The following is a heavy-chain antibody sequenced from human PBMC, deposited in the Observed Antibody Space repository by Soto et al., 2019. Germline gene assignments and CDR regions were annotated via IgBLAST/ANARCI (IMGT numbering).Heavy chain of an antibody. CDR2: IYWHDDK. J-gene: IGHJ4*02. Sequence: SGPTLVNPTQTLTLTCTFSGFSLSTTGVVVSWIRQPPGNALEWLALIYWHDDKRYSPSLESRLTITKDTSKNQVVLTMTNMDPVDTATYYCAHRGGATVGLYYFDYWGQGALVTVSS. CDR3: AHRGGATVGLYYFDY. V-gene: IGHV2-5*01. D-gene: IGHD3-16*01. CDR1: GFSLSTTGVV.